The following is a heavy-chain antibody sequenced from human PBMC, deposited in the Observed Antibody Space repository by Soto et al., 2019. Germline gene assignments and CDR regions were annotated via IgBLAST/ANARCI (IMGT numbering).Heavy chain of an antibody. CDR1: GFTFDDYA. D-gene: IGHD6-6*01. CDR2: VSWNSGTI. V-gene: IGHV3-9*01. J-gene: IGHJ3*02. CDR3: AKDKGGGYSSSSGWDAFDI. Sequence: EVQLVESGGGLVQPGRSLRLSCAASGFTFDDYAMHWVRQAPGKGLEWVSGVSWNSGTITYADSVKGRFTISRDNAKNSLYLQLNSLRTEDTALYYCAKDKGGGYSSSSGWDAFDIWGQGTMVTVSS.